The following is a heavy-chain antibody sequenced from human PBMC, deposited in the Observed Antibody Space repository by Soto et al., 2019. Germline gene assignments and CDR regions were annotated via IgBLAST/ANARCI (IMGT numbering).Heavy chain of an antibody. CDR2: IYYSGST. CDR3: ARGRGIAVAGLYGMDV. V-gene: IGHV4-30-4*01. D-gene: IGHD6-19*01. Sequence: PSETLSLTCPVSGGSLSSGDYYWSWIRQPPGKGLEWIGYIYYSGSTYYNPSLKSRVTISVDTSKNQFSLKLSSVTAADTAVYYCARGRGIAVAGLYGMDVWGQGTTVTVSS. CDR1: GGSLSSGDYY. J-gene: IGHJ6*02.